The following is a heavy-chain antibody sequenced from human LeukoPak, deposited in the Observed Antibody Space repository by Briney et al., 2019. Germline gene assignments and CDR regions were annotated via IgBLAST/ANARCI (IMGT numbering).Heavy chain of an antibody. V-gene: IGHV4-4*07. CDR1: GGSISSYY. D-gene: IGHD6-19*01. CDR3: ARETNSIAVAGAFDP. J-gene: IGHJ5*02. CDR2: IYTSGST. Sequence: SETLSLTCTASGGSISSYYWSWIRQPAGKGLEWIGRIYTSGSTNYNPSLKSRVTMSVDTSKNQFSLKLSSVTAADTAVYYCARETNSIAVAGAFDPWGQGTLVTVSS.